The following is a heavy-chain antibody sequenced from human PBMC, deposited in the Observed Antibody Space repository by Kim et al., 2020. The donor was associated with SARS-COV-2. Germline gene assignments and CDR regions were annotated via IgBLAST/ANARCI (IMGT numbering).Heavy chain of an antibody. Sequence: SVKVSCKASGGTFSSYAISWVRQAPGQGLEWMGWIIPIFGTANYAQKFQGRVTITADESTSTAYMELSSLRSEDTAVYYCAREGTLYLYVYAPRSGYYGMDGWGQGTTVTVSS. CDR2: IIPIFGTA. CDR3: AREGTLYLYVYAPRSGYYGMDG. J-gene: IGHJ6*02. D-gene: IGHD3-16*01. V-gene: IGHV1-69*13. CDR1: GGTFSSYA.